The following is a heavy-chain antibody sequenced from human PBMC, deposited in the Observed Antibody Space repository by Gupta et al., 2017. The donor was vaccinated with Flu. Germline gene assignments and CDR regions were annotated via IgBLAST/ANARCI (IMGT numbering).Heavy chain of an antibody. CDR2: ISGSGGRT. CDR1: FSSYA. Sequence: FSSYAMGWVRQAPGKGLEWVSTISGSGGRTYYADSVKGRFTISRDNSKNTLYLQMNSLRAEDTAVYYCAKGWGSSTSMVAYWGQGTLVTVSS. V-gene: IGHV3-23*01. CDR3: AKGWGSSTSMVAY. J-gene: IGHJ4*02. D-gene: IGHD2-2*01.